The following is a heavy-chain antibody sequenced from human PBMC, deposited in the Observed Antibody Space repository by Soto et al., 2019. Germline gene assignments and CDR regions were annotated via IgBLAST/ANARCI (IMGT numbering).Heavy chain of an antibody. V-gene: IGHV4-34*01. J-gene: IGHJ4*02. Sequence: SETLSLTCVVYGESFSGYYWSWFRQPPGKRLEWIGDIDHSGSTHYNPSLKSRLTISEDTSKNHFSLSLSAVTAADAGTYFCSRGRTPRYWGQGTLVTVSS. CDR3: SRGRTPRY. CDR2: IDHSGST. CDR1: GESFSGYY.